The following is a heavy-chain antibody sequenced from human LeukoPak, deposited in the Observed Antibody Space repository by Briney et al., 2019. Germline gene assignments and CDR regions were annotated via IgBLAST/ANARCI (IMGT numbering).Heavy chain of an antibody. CDR1: GGSFSGYY. Sequence: SETLSLTCAVYGGSFSGYYWSWIRQPPARGREWIGEINQSGSTNYNPSLKRRVTISVDTSKNKFSLKLSCVTAPDTAVYYCAGQWLSAGDAFDIWGQGTMVTVSS. CDR3: AGQWLSAGDAFDI. J-gene: IGHJ3*02. CDR2: INQSGST. V-gene: IGHV4-34*01. D-gene: IGHD3-22*01.